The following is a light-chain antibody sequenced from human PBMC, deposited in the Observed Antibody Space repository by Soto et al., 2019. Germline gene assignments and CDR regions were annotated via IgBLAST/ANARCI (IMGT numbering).Light chain of an antibody. CDR2: FDD. Sequence: SVLTQPPSVSAAPRQRVTISCFGSCSNIRNNAVHWYQQLPGRAPKVLIYFDDLLPSGVSDRFSGSKSGTSASLAISGVQSEDEADYYCAAWDDNLNGPVFGGGTKLTVL. CDR3: AAWDDNLNGPV. CDR1: CSNIRNNA. V-gene: IGLV1-36*01. J-gene: IGLJ2*01.